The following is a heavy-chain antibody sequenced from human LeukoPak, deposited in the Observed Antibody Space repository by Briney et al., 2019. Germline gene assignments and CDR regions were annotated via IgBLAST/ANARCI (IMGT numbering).Heavy chain of an antibody. CDR2: IYYSGST. CDR1: GGSISSYY. V-gene: IGHV4-59*01. D-gene: IGHD6-13*01. J-gene: IGHJ4*02. CDR3: ARDDNGGSWDY. Sequence: SETLSLTCTVSGGSISSYYWSWIRQPPGKGLEWIGYIYYSGSTNYNPSLKSRVTISVDTSKNQFSLKLSSVTAADTAVYYCARDDNGGSWDYWGQGTLVTVSS.